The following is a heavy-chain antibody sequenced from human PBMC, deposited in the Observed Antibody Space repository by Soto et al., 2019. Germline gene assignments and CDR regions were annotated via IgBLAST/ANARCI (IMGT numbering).Heavy chain of an antibody. CDR3: ARDRYDYVWGSYPSWFDP. J-gene: IGHJ5*02. CDR1: GFTFSSYE. CDR2: ISNSGSVV. D-gene: IGHD3-16*02. V-gene: IGHV3-48*03. Sequence: PGGSLRLSCAASGFTFSSYEMNWVRQAPGKGLEWVSYISNSGSVVYYSDSVKGRFTISRDNAKNSLYLQMNSLRAEDTAVYYCARDRYDYVWGSYPSWFDPWGQGTLVTVSS.